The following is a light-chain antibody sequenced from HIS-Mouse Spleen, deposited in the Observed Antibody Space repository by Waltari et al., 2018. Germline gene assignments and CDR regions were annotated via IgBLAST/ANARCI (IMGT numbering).Light chain of an antibody. J-gene: IGLJ2*01. CDR3: YSTDSSGNHRV. V-gene: IGLV3-10*01. CDR2: EDS. Sequence: YELTQPPSVSVSPGQTARITCSGDALPKKYAYWYQQKSGQAPVLVIYEDSKRPSGIPERFSGSSSGTMATLTISEAQVEDEADYYCYSTDSSGNHRVFGGGTKLTVL. CDR1: ALPKKY.